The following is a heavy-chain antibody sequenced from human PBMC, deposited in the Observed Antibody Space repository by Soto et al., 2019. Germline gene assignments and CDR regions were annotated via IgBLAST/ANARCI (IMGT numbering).Heavy chain of an antibody. CDR2: ISATGGGT. J-gene: IGHJ4*02. Sequence: SCKASGDTFTTYDINWVRQAPGKGLEWVSLISATGGGTYYADSVKGRFTISRDNSHNTLYLQVHSLTAEDTAVYYCAKDRRAGGNSAFYFDFWGQGAQVTVSS. CDR3: AKDRRAGGNSAFYFDF. CDR1: GDTFTTYD. D-gene: IGHD3-16*01. V-gene: IGHV3-23*01.